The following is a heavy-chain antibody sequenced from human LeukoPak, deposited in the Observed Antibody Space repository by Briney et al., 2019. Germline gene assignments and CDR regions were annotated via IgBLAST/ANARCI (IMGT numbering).Heavy chain of an antibody. D-gene: IGHD2-15*01. J-gene: IGHJ4*02. Sequence: RGSLRLSCAASGFTFTSSWMHWVPQAPGEGLVWVSRINSDGSNTNYAASVKGRFTISRDNAKNTLYLQLNSLIAEDTAVYYCARDYCSGGSCYFEFWGQGTLVTVSS. CDR1: GFTFTSSW. V-gene: IGHV3-74*01. CDR3: ARDYCSGGSCYFEF. CDR2: INSDGSNT.